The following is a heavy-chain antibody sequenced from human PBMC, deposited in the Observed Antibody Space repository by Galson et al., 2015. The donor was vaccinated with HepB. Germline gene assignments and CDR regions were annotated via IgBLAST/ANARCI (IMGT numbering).Heavy chain of an antibody. CDR2: IYPGDSDT. CDR1: GYSFTSYW. J-gene: IGHJ6*02. Sequence: QSGAEVKKPGESLKISCKGSGYSFTSYWIGWVRQMPGKGLEWMGIIYPGDSDTRYSPSFQGQVTISADKSISTAYLQWSSLKASGTAMYYCARHACSSTSCYDRAYYYYYGMDVWGQGTTVTVSS. CDR3: ARHACSSTSCYDRAYYYYYGMDV. V-gene: IGHV5-51*01. D-gene: IGHD2-2*01.